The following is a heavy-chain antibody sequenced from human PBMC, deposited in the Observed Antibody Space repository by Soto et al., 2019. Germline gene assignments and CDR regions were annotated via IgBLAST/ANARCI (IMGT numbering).Heavy chain of an antibody. Sequence: SDTLSLTCTVSGGSLSNYNWNWVRQSAGKRLQWIGRIYSNGTAYHNPSLKSRVTLSLDTLNNQVSLRLSSVTAADTAKYYCARERTYQMSGDDTLDIWGLGTMVT. CDR1: GGSLSNYN. CDR2: IYSNGTA. D-gene: IGHD2-21*01. J-gene: IGHJ3*02. CDR3: ARERTYQMSGDDTLDI. V-gene: IGHV4-4*07.